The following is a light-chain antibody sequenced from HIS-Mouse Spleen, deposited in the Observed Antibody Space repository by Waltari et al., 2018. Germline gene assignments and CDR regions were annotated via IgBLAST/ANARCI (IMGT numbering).Light chain of an antibody. CDR1: SSDVGSYNL. J-gene: IGLJ2*01. Sequence: QSALTQPASVSGSPGQSITISCTGTSSDVGSYNLVSWYQQHPGQAPKPMIYEGSKRPSGVSNRFSGSSSGTMATLTISGAQVEDEADYYCYSTDSSGNHRVFGGGTKLTVL. V-gene: IGLV2-23*01. CDR3: YSTDSSGNHRV. CDR2: EGS.